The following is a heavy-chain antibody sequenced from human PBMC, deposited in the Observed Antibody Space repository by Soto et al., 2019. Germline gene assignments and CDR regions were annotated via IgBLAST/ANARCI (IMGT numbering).Heavy chain of an antibody. J-gene: IGHJ4*02. V-gene: IGHV1-69*06. Sequence: SVKVSCKASGGTFSSYAISWVRQAPGQGLEWMGGIIPIFGTANYAQKFQGRVTITADKSTSTAYMELSSLRSEDTAVYYCARVTCSGGSCVGPLDYWGQGTLVTAPQ. D-gene: IGHD2-15*01. CDR2: IIPIFGTA. CDR1: GGTFSSYA. CDR3: ARVTCSGGSCVGPLDY.